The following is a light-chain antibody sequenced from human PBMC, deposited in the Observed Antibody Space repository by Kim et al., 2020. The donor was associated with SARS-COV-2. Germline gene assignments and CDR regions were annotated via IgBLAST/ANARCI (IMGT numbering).Light chain of an antibody. Sequence: DIVMTQSPDSLAVSLGERATINCKSSQSVLYSSNNKNYLAWYQQKPGQPPMLLIYWASTRESGVPDRFSGSGSGTDFTLTISSLQAEDVAIHYCQQYYGAPPRTFGQGTKVDIK. J-gene: IGKJ1*01. CDR2: WAS. CDR1: QSVLYSSNNKNY. V-gene: IGKV4-1*01. CDR3: QQYYGAPPRT.